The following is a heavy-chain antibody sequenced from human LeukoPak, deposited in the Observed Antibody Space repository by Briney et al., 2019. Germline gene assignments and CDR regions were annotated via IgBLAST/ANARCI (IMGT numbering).Heavy chain of an antibody. Sequence: KASETLSLTCTVSGGSISSYYWSWIRQPPGKGLEWIGYIYYSGSTNYNPSLKSRVTISVDTSKNQFSLKLSSVTAADTAVYYCARIGYSGYDDFDAFDIWGQGTMVTVSS. CDR2: IYYSGST. V-gene: IGHV4-59*08. CDR1: GGSISSYY. CDR3: ARIGYSGYDDFDAFDI. J-gene: IGHJ3*02. D-gene: IGHD5-12*01.